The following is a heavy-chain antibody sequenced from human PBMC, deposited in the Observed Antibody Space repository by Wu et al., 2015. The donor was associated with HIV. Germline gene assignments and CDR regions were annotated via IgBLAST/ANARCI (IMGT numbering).Heavy chain of an antibody. CDR2: INSKSGST. D-gene: IGHD6-19*01. CDR1: GYTLTTYY. V-gene: IGHV1-46*01. CDR3: ARGGYSSGWNTDWYFDL. J-gene: IGHJ2*01. Sequence: QVQLMQSGAEVKKPGASVKVSCKASGYTLTTYYIHWVRQAPGQGHEWMGIINSKSGSTSYAQKFQGRVTMTRDTSTSTIYMELNSLTSEDTAVYYCARGGYSSGWNTDWYFDLVGPWPPWSLSP.